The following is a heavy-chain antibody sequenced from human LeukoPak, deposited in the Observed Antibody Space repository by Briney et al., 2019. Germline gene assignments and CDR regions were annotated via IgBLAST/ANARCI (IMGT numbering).Heavy chain of an antibody. J-gene: IGHJ6*02. CDR1: GFTFSSYE. V-gene: IGHV3-48*03. CDR2: ISSSGSII. CDR3: ARDFNIVVVPAPGGMEV. Sequence: PGGSLRLSCAASGFTFSSYEMNWVRQAPGKGLEWVSYISSSGSIIYYADSVKGRFTISRDNAKNSLYLQMNSLRAEDTAVYYCARDFNIVVVPAPGGMEVWGQGTTVTVSS. D-gene: IGHD2-2*01.